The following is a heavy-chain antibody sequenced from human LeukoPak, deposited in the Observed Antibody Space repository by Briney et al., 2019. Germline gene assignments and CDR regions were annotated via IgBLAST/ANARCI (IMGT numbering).Heavy chain of an antibody. CDR2: INHSGST. V-gene: IGHV4-34*01. J-gene: IGHJ6*03. CDR3: ARGPGGFWSGYWDYYYYYMDV. D-gene: IGHD3-3*01. CDR1: GGSFSGYY. Sequence: SETLSPTCAVYGGSFSGYYWSWIRQPPGKGLEWIGEINHSGSTNYNPSLKSRVTISVDTSKNQFSLKLSSVTAADTAVYYCARGPGGFWSGYWDYYYYYMDVWGKGTTVTVSS.